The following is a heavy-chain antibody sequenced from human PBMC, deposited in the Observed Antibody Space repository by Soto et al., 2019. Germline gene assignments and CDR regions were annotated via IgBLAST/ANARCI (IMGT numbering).Heavy chain of an antibody. CDR1: GYSFTSYW. CDR3: ARHGVYYASSGYYYAGSGSYYFDY. V-gene: IGHV5-51*01. J-gene: IGHJ4*02. CDR2: IYPGDSDT. Sequence: GESLKISCKGSGYSFTSYWIGWGRQMPGKGPEGMGIIYPGDSDTSYSTAFQGQVTISADKSISTDYLQWSSLTDSDTVMYYCARHGVYYASSGYYYAGSGSYYFDYWGQGTLVTVSS. D-gene: IGHD3-22*01.